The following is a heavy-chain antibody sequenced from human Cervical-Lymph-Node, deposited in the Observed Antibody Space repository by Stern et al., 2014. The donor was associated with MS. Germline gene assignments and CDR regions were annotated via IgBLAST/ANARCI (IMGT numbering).Heavy chain of an antibody. V-gene: IGHV3-21*01. CDR2: ISSSTNYI. Sequence: EVQLVESGGGLVKPGGSLRLSCAVSGFTFSTSSMNWVRQAPGKGLEWVSSISSSTNYIYYAESLKGRFTISRDNAENSLYLQMNSLRAEDTAVYYCARGGTYDFWSGSTGFDSWGQGTLVTVSS. CDR1: GFTFSTSS. J-gene: IGHJ4*02. D-gene: IGHD3-3*01. CDR3: ARGGTYDFWSGSTGFDS.